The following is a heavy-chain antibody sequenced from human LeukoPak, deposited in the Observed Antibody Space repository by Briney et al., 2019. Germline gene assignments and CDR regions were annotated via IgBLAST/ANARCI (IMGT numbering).Heavy chain of an antibody. Sequence: SVKVSCKASGGTFSSYAISWVRQAPGQGLEWMGRIIPIFGTANYAQKFQGRVTITTDESTSTAYMELSSLRSEDTAVYYCARLMTTYSCGHDPWGQGTLVTVSS. V-gene: IGHV1-69*05. CDR3: ARLMTTYSCGHDP. D-gene: IGHD6-19*01. J-gene: IGHJ5*02. CDR1: GGTFSSYA. CDR2: IIPIFGTA.